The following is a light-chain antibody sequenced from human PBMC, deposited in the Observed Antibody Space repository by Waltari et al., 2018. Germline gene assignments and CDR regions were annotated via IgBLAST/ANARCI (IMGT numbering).Light chain of an antibody. CDR3: CSYAGSRTWV. Sequence: QSALTQPASVSGSPGQSISISCIGTSSDIGPLNLFSWYLQYPATAPNLLIFDVSQRPSGVSNRFSGSKSGNTASLTISGLQAEDEAIYYCCSYAGSRTWVFGGGAKLTVL. V-gene: IGLV2-23*02. CDR1: SSDIGPLNL. J-gene: IGLJ3*02. CDR2: DVS.